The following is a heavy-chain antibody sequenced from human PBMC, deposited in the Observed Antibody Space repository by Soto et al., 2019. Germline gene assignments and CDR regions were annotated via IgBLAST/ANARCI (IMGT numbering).Heavy chain of an antibody. CDR3: ARGKGTIFGVVIRPPYYYYGMDV. V-gene: IGHV4-34*01. CDR2: INHSGST. CDR1: GGSFSGYY. J-gene: IGHJ6*02. Sequence: SETLSLTCAVYGGSFSGYYWSWIRQPPGKGLEWIGEINHSGSTNYNPSLKSRVTISVDTSKNQFSLKLSSVTAADTAVYYCARGKGTIFGVVIRPPYYYYGMDVWGQGTTVTVSS. D-gene: IGHD3-3*01.